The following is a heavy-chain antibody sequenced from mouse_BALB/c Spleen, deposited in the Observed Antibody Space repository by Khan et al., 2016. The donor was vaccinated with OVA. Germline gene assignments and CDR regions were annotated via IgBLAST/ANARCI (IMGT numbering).Heavy chain of an antibody. CDR2: INPSTGYT. D-gene: IGHD1-1*02. CDR3: TRLGQSYGSTFVY. CDR1: GYTFPNYW. V-gene: IGHV1-7*01. Sequence: QVQLQQSGAELAKPGASVKMSCKASGYTFPNYWMHWVKQRPGQGLEWIGYINPSTGYTEYNQKFKDKATLTADISSSTAYLQLSSLTSEDSAVYYCTRLGQSYGSTFVYWGQGPTLTVSS. J-gene: IGHJ2*01.